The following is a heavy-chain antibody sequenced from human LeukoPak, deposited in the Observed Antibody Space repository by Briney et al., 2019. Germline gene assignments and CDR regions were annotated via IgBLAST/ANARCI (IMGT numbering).Heavy chain of an antibody. CDR2: ISSSGSTI. CDR3: ASGTVAGTSEPH. J-gene: IGHJ4*02. D-gene: IGHD6-19*01. Sequence: GGSLRLSCAASGFTFSDYYMSWIRQAPGKGLEGVSYISSSGSTIYYADSVKGRFTISRDNAKNSLYLQMNSLRAEDTAVYYCASGTVAGTSEPHWGQGTLVTVSS. V-gene: IGHV3-11*01. CDR1: GFTFSDYY.